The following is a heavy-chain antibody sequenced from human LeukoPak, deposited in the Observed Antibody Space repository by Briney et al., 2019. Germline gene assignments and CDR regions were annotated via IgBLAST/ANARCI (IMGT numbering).Heavy chain of an antibody. J-gene: IGHJ6*02. CDR2: IYYSGST. D-gene: IGHD6-13*01. Sequence: SETLSLTCTVSGGSISSYYWSWIRQPPGKGLEWIGYIYYSGSTNYNPSLKSRVTISVDTSKNQFSLKLSSVTAADTAVYYCARDRRNSWYNYYGMDVWGQGTTVTVSS. CDR1: GGSISSYY. CDR3: ARDRRNSWYNYYGMDV. V-gene: IGHV4-59*01.